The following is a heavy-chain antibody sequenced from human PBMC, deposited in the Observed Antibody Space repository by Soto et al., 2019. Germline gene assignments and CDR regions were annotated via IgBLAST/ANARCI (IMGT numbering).Heavy chain of an antibody. Sequence: PGESLKISCQGSGYSFTNYWVGWVRQIPGRGLEWMGIIHPGDSDTRYSPFFQGQVTISADKSISTAYLQWSSLKASDTTMYYCARHNRYSSTWFEGWFDPWGQGTLVTVSS. D-gene: IGHD6-13*01. CDR3: ARHNRYSSTWFEGWFDP. V-gene: IGHV5-51*01. CDR1: GYSFTNYW. CDR2: IHPGDSDT. J-gene: IGHJ5*02.